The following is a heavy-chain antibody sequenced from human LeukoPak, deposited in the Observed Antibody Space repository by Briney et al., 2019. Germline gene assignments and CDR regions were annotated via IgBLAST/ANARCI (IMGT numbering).Heavy chain of an antibody. D-gene: IGHD3-16*02. Sequence: PGGSLRLSCAASGFTFSSYSMNWVRQAPGKGLEWVSYISSSGSTIYYADSVKGRFTISRDNAKNSLYLQMNSLRAEDTAVYYCARDHPPDGITFGGVIVITYFDYWGQGTLVTVSS. CDR2: ISSSGSTI. V-gene: IGHV3-48*04. CDR1: GFTFSSYS. CDR3: ARDHPPDGITFGGVIVITYFDY. J-gene: IGHJ4*02.